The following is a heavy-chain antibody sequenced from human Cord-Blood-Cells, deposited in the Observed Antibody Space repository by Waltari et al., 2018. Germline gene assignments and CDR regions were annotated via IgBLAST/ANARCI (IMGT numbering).Heavy chain of an antibody. V-gene: IGHV3-21*01. Sequence: EVQLVESGGGLVKPGGSLRLSCAASGFTFSSYSMNWVRQAPGKGLEWVSSISSSSSYIYYADAGKGGFTISRDNAKNSLYLQMNSLRAEDTAVYYCARGYCTNGLCDFDYWGQGTLVTVSS. CDR3: ARGYCTNGLCDFDY. CDR2: ISSSSSYI. J-gene: IGHJ4*02. D-gene: IGHD2-8*01. CDR1: GFTFSSYS.